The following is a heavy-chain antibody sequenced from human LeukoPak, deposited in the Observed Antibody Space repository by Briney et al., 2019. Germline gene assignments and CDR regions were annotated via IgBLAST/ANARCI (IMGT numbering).Heavy chain of an antibody. CDR2: IKQDGSEK. Sequence: GGSLRLSCAASGFTFSSYWMSWVRQAPGKGLEWVANIKQDGSEKYYVDSVKGRFTISRDNSKNTLYLQMNSLRAEDTAVYYCAKDPGYYDTLYYFDYWGQGTLVTVSS. V-gene: IGHV3-7*01. J-gene: IGHJ4*02. CDR3: AKDPGYYDTLYYFDY. D-gene: IGHD3-22*01. CDR1: GFTFSSYW.